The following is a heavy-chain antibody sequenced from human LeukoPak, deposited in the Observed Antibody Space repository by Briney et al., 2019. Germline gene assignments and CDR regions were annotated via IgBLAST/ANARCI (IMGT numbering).Heavy chain of an antibody. D-gene: IGHD3-16*02. CDR3: ARAGYYDYVWGSYRAEGFDY. Sequence: PGGSLRLSFAASGFSFSSYNMNWVRQAPGKGLEWVSYISSSGSTIYYADSVKGRFTISRDNAKNSLYLQMNSLRSEDTAVYYCARAGYYDYVWGSYRAEGFDYWGQGTLVTVSS. CDR2: ISSSGSTI. J-gene: IGHJ4*02. V-gene: IGHV3-48*03. CDR1: GFSFSSYN.